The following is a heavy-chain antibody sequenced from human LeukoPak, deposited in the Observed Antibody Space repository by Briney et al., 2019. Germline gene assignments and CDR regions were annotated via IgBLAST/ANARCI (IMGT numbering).Heavy chain of an antibody. CDR2: IYYSGST. J-gene: IGHJ4*02. D-gene: IGHD6-13*01. V-gene: IGHV4-31*03. Sequence: PSETLSLTCTVSGGSISSGGYYWSWIRQHPGKGLEWIGYIYYSGSTYYNPSLKSRVTISVDTSKNQFSLKLSSVTAPDTAVYYCASRIAAAGTIDYWGQGTLVTVSS. CDR1: GGSISSGGYY. CDR3: ASRIAAAGTIDY.